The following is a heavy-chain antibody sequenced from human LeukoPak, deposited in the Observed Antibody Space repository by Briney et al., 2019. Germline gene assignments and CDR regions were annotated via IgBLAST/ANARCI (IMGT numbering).Heavy chain of an antibody. CDR1: GFTFHDYG. D-gene: IGHD3-9*01. V-gene: IGHV3-53*01. CDR3: ARCGTNPNYDILTGYQNYYYYMDV. J-gene: IGHJ6*03. CDR2: IYSGGST. Sequence: PGGSLRLSCAASGFTFHDYGMSWVRQAPGKGLEWVSVIYSGGSTYYADSVKGRFTISRDNSKNTLYLQMNSLRAEDTAVYYCARCGTNPNYDILTGYQNYYYYMDVWGKGTTVTVSS.